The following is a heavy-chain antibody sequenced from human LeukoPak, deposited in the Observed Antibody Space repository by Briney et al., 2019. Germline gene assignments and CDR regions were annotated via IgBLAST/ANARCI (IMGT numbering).Heavy chain of an antibody. CDR3: ARVGNGDYYYYGMDV. D-gene: IGHD4-23*01. CDR2: IYYTGST. V-gene: IGHV4-59*01. CDR1: GGSINNYY. J-gene: IGHJ6*02. Sequence: SETLSLTCTVSGGSINNYYWSWVRQPPGAGLEWLAYIYYTGSTNYNPSLKTRLTISVDTSKNQFSLKLSSVTAADTAVYYCARVGNGDYYYYGMDVWGQGTTVTVSS.